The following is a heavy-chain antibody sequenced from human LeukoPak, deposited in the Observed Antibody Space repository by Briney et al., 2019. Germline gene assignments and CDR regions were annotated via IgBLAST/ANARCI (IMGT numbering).Heavy chain of an antibody. V-gene: IGHV3-30*03. CDR2: ISYDGSNK. CDR3: ATSLPSSSGQLDY. D-gene: IGHD6-19*01. J-gene: IGHJ4*02. Sequence: GGSLRLSCAASGFTFSSYGMHWVRQAPGKGLEWVAVISYDGSNKYYADSVKGRFTISRDNSKNTLYLQMNSLRAEDTAVYYCATSLPSSSGQLDYWGQGTLVTVSS. CDR1: GFTFSSYG.